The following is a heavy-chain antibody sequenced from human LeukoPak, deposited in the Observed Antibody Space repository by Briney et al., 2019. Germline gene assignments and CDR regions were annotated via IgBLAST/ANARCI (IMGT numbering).Heavy chain of an antibody. CDR1: EFSVGSNY. CDR3: AKLSGYDYYYLYMDV. J-gene: IGHJ6*03. D-gene: IGHD3-3*01. Sequence: GGSLRLSCAASEFSVGSNYMTWVRQAPGKGLEWVSLIYSGGSTYYADSVKGRFTISRDNSKNTLYLQMNSLRAEDTAVYYCAKLSGYDYYYLYMDVWGKGTTVTVSS. CDR2: IYSGGST. V-gene: IGHV3-66*04.